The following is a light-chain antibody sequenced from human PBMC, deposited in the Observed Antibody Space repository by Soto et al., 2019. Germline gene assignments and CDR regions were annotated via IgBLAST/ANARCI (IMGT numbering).Light chain of an antibody. CDR3: CSYAGSSTFVLYV. J-gene: IGLJ1*01. CDR1: SCDVGSYNL. V-gene: IGLV2-23*03. CDR2: EGS. Sequence: QSVLTQPASVSGSPGQSITISCTGTSCDVGSYNLVSLYQQHPGKAPKLMIYEGSKRPSGVSNRFSGSKSGNTASLTISGLQAEDEADYYCCSYAGSSTFVLYVFGTGTKLTVL.